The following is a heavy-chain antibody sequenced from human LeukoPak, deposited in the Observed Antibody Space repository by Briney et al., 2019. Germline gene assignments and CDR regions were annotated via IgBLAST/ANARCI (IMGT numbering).Heavy chain of an antibody. CDR2: ISSSGSTI. V-gene: IGHV3-48*03. D-gene: IGHD3-10*02. CDR3: AELGITMIGGV. CDR1: GFTFSSYE. Sequence: GGSLRLSCAASGFTFSSYEMNWVRQAPGKGLEWVSYISSSGSTIYYADSVKGRFTISRDNAKNSLYLQMSSLRAEDTAVYYCAELGITMIGGVWGRGTTVTISS. J-gene: IGHJ6*04.